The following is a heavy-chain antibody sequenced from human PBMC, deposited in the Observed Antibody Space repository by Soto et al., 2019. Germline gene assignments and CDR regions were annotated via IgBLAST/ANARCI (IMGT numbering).Heavy chain of an antibody. CDR3: ARYCLPREFNWFDP. V-gene: IGHV3-33*01. Sequence: PGGSLRLSCAASGFIFSDYGMRWVRQAPGKGLEWVAIIWSDGGNKYYVDSVKGGFIISRDNSKNTLYLQMTSLRADDTAVYYGARYCLPREFNWFDPWGQGTLVTVSS. CDR2: IWSDGGNK. CDR1: GFIFSDYG. J-gene: IGHJ5*02. D-gene: IGHD3-10*01.